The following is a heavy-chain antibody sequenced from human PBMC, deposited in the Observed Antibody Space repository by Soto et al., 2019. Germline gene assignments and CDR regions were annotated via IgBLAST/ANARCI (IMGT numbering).Heavy chain of an antibody. CDR3: TRGRNWNDGPMNDYYYYGMDV. V-gene: IGHV3-49*03. J-gene: IGHJ6*02. CDR2: IRSKAYGGTT. Sequence: PGGSLRLSCTASGFTFGDYAMSWFRQAPGKGLEWVGFIRSKAYGGTTEYAASVKGRFTISRDDSKSIAYLQMNSLKTEDTAVYYCTRGRNWNDGPMNDYYYYGMDVWGQGTTVTVSS. D-gene: IGHD1-1*01. CDR1: GFTFGDYA.